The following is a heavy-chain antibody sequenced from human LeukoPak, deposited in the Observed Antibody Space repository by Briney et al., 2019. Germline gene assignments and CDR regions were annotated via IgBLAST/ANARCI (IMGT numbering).Heavy chain of an antibody. V-gene: IGHV4-31*03. Sequence: SQTLSLTCPVSGGSISSGGYYWSWNRQHPGKGLEWIGYIYYSGSTYYNPSLKSRVTISVDTSKNQFSLKLSSVTAADTAVYYCARVSPAAYYYGMDVWGKGTTVTVSS. CDR1: GGSISSGGYY. CDR2: IYYSGST. CDR3: ARVSPAAYYYGMDV. J-gene: IGHJ6*04.